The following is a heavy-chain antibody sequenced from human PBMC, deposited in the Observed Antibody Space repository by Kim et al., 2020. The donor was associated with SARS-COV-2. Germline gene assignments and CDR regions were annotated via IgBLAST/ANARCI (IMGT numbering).Heavy chain of an antibody. CDR1: GYTFTSYA. CDR3: ARDPYLGYYYDSSGLGNYYYGMDV. Sequence: ASVKVSCKASGYTFTSYAMHWVRQAPGQRLEWMGWINAGNGNTKYSQKFQGRVTITRDTSASTAYMELSSLRSEDTAVYYCARDPYLGYYYDSSGLGNYYYGMDVWGQGTTVTVSS. V-gene: IGHV1-3*01. D-gene: IGHD3-22*01. CDR2: INAGNGNT. J-gene: IGHJ6*02.